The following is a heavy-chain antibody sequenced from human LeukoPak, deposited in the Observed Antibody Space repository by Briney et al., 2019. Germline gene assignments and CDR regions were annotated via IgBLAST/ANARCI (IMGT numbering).Heavy chain of an antibody. D-gene: IGHD2-15*01. CDR3: ARGHPWNRVAATLGSRYSMDV. CDR2: INPNSGGT. J-gene: IGHJ6*03. CDR1: GYTFTGYY. V-gene: IGHV1-2*02. Sequence: VASVKVSCKASGYTFTGYYMHWVRQAPGQGLEWMGWINPNSGGTNYAQKFQGRVTMTRDTSISTAYMELSRLRSDDTAVYYCARGHPWNRVAATLGSRYSMDVWGKGTTVTISS.